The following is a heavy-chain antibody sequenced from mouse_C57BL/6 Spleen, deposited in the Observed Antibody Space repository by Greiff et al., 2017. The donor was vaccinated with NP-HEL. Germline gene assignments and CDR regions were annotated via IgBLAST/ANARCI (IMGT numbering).Heavy chain of an antibody. J-gene: IGHJ1*03. Sequence: DVQLVESGGGLVKPGGSLKLSCAASGFTFSDYGMHWVRQAPEKGLEWVAYISSGSSTIYYADTVKGRFTISRDNAKNTLFLQMTSLRSEDTAMYYCARPVRTGDFDVWGTGTTVTVSS. V-gene: IGHV5-17*01. CDR3: ARPVRTGDFDV. CDR1: GFTFSDYG. D-gene: IGHD3-3*01. CDR2: ISSGSSTI.